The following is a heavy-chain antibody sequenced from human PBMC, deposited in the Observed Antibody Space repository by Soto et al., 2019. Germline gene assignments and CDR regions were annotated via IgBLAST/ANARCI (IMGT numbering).Heavy chain of an antibody. D-gene: IGHD4-4*01. J-gene: IGHJ6*02. CDR1: SFYA. CDR2: LIPVFDTP. CDR3: ASTPVTGRYSYYGMDA. V-gene: IGHV1-69*01. Sequence: QVQPVQSGSEVKKPGSSVRVSCKTGSFYAVSWVRQAPGQGLEWMGGLIPVFDTPSYAQKFQGRVTITADESKSTAYMALSSLRSADTAPYYCASTPVTGRYSYYGMDAWDQGIAVTVSS.